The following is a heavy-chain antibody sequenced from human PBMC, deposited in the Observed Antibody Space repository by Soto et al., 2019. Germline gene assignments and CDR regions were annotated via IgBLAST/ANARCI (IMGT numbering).Heavy chain of an antibody. D-gene: IGHD3-16*01. CDR3: AKGLRRLLRTQYYYGLDV. V-gene: IGHV3-23*01. CDR2: ISGSGGNT. J-gene: IGHJ6*02. CDR1: GFTFIPYA. Sequence: PGGSLRLSCAASGFTFIPYAMTWVRQAPGKGLEWVSSISGSGGNTNYADSVKGRFTVSRDNSKRTLSLQMNSLTEEDTAIYYCAKGLRRLLRTQYYYGLDVWGRGTTVTVSS.